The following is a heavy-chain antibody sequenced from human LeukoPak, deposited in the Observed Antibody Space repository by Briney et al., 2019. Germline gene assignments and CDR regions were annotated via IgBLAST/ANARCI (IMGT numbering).Heavy chain of an antibody. CDR3: ARDLGGYSYGSHFDY. Sequence: GGSLRLSCAASGFTFSSYSLNWVRQAPGKGLEWVSSITTSGSYIYYADSVKGRFTIARDNAKNSLYLQMNSLRAEDTAVYYCARDLGGYSYGSHFDYWGQGTLVTVSS. J-gene: IGHJ4*02. V-gene: IGHV3-21*01. D-gene: IGHD5-18*01. CDR2: ITTSGSYI. CDR1: GFTFSSYS.